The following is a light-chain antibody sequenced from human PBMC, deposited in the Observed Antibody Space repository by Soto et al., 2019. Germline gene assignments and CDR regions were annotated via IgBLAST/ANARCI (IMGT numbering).Light chain of an antibody. V-gene: IGKV3-11*01. CDR3: QQGGNWLWT. CDR1: QSGSDY. J-gene: IGKJ1*01. CDR2: DAS. Sequence: IVLTQSPATLSLSPGERATLSCRASQSGSDYLAWYQQRPGQAPMLLIYDASKRATSITASMSGSRPVTDFRFTIRSLEPEDFAVYYCQQGGNWLWTFGQGTKV.